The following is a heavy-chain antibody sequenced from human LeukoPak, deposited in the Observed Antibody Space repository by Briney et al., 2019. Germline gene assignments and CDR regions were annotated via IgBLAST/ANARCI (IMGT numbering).Heavy chain of an antibody. Sequence: SETLSLTCTVSGGSISSYYWSWIRQPPGKGLEWIGYVYYSGSTSYNPSLKSRVTISVDTSKNQFSLKLSSVTAADTAVYYCTRTVYDSSGYYYFSDYWGQGTLVTVSS. CDR3: TRTVYDSSGYYYFSDY. V-gene: IGHV4-59*01. J-gene: IGHJ4*02. CDR1: GGSISSYY. D-gene: IGHD3-22*01. CDR2: VYYSGST.